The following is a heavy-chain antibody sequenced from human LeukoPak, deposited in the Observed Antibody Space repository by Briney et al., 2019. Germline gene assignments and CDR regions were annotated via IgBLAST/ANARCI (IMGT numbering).Heavy chain of an antibody. D-gene: IGHD3-10*01. CDR3: AKGYYGSGSYYTAFDI. V-gene: IGHV3-23*01. J-gene: IGHJ3*02. CDR2: ISGSGGST. Sequence: GGSPRLSCAASGFTFSSFGMSWVRQAPGKGLEWVSSISGSGGSTYYADSVKGLFTISRDNSKNTLYVQMNSLRSEDTAVYYCAKGYYGSGSYYTAFDIWGQGTMVTVSS. CDR1: GFTFSSFG.